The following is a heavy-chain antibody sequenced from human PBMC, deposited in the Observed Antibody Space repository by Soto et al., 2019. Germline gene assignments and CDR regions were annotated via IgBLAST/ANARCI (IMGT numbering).Heavy chain of an antibody. D-gene: IGHD3-10*01. CDR2: INSDGSTT. CDR3: ARLLGGSGSFIDY. CDR1: GFIFSGYW. J-gene: IGHJ4*02. V-gene: IGHV3-74*01. Sequence: EVQLVESGGGLVQPGGSLRLSCAASGFIFSGYWMHWVRQAPGKGPVWVSRINSDGSTTSYADSVKGRFTISRDNAKNTMYLQMNSLRAEDTAVYYCARLLGGSGSFIDYWGQGTLVTVSS.